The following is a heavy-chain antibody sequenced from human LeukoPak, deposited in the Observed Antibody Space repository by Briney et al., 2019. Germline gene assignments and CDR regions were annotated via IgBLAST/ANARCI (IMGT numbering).Heavy chain of an antibody. D-gene: IGHD3-10*01. CDR1: GFTFSSYA. V-gene: IGHV3-30-3*01. CDR2: ISYDGSNK. CDR3: ARPTTRSWFGELSGYFDY. Sequence: GGSLRLSCAASGFTFSSYAMHWVRQAPGKGLEWVAVISYDGSNKYYADSVKGRFTISRDNSKNTLYLQMNSLRAEDTAVYYCARPTTRSWFGELSGYFDYWGQGTLVTVSS. J-gene: IGHJ4*02.